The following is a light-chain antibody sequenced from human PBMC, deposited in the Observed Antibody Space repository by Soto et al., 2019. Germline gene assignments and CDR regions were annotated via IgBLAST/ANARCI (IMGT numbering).Light chain of an antibody. CDR1: QSVTSN. Sequence: EIVMTQSPATLSVSPGERATLSCRASQSVTSNLAWYEQRPGQAPRLLIYDTSTRATGIPARISGSGSGTEFTLTISSLQSEDFATYYCQQYFTYRAFGQGTKVDIK. CDR2: DTS. J-gene: IGKJ1*01. CDR3: QQYFTYRA. V-gene: IGKV3-15*01.